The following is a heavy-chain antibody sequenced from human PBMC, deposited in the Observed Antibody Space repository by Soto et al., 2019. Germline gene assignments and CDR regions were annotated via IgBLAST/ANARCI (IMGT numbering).Heavy chain of an antibody. CDR2: IYPGDSDT. CDR3: ARTYYYDSSGYYNY. D-gene: IGHD3-22*01. CDR1: GYSFTSYW. Sequence: GESLKISCQGSGYSFTSYWIGWVRQMPGKGLEWMGIIYPGDSDTRYSPSFQGQVTISADKSISPAYLQWSSLKASDTAMYYCARTYYYDSSGYYNYWGQGTLVTVSS. V-gene: IGHV5-51*01. J-gene: IGHJ4*02.